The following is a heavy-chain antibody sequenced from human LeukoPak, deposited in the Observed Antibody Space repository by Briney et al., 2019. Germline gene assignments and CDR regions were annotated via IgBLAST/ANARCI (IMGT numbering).Heavy chain of an antibody. V-gene: IGHV3-33*03. CDR2: IWYDGSNK. J-gene: IGHJ6*02. CDR1: GFTFSSYG. CDR3: AKDGGYGGNLNYYYYSMDV. D-gene: IGHD4-23*01. Sequence: GRSLRLSCAASGFTFSSYGMHWVRQAPGKGLEWVAVIWYDGSNKYYADSVKGRFTISRDNAKNSLYLQMNSLRAEDTALYYCAKDGGYGGNLNYYYYSMDVWGQGTTVTVSS.